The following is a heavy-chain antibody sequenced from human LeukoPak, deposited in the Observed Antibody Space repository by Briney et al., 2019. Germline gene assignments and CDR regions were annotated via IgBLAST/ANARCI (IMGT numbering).Heavy chain of an antibody. D-gene: IGHD3-3*01. V-gene: IGHV1-2*02. J-gene: IGHJ4*02. Sequence: ASVKVSCKASGYTFTGYYMHWVRQAPGQGLEWMGWINPNSGGTNYAQKFQGRVTMTRDTSISTAYMELSSLRSEDTAVYYCARGIREWLLSYFDYWGQGTLVTVSS. CDR1: GYTFTGYY. CDR3: ARGIREWLLSYFDY. CDR2: INPNSGGT.